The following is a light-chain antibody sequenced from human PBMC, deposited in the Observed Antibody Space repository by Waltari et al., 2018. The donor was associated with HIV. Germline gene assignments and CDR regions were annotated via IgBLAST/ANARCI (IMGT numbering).Light chain of an antibody. CDR1: QGISNY. Sequence: DIQMTQSPSSLSASVGDRVTITCQASQGISNYLNWYQQKPGKAPKLLIYDASLLYPGVPSRFSGSGSWTYFTLTISRLQPEDIATYSSPKYDDPSLTFGGGTTVQI. J-gene: IGKJ4*01. CDR3: PKYDDPSLT. CDR2: DAS. V-gene: IGKV1-33*01.